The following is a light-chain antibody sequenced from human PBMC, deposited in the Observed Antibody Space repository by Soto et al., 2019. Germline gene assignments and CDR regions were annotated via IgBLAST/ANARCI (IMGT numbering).Light chain of an antibody. CDR3: SSYAGSNVL. J-gene: IGLJ2*01. CDR1: PSDVGGYNS. V-gene: IGLV2-8*01. CDR2: DVS. Sequence: SALTQPPSASGSPGQSVTISCTGTPSDVGGYNSVSWYQQYPGKAPKLMIYDVSKRPSGVPDRFSGSKSGNTASLTVSGLQAEDEANYYCSSYAGSNVLFGGGTQLTVL.